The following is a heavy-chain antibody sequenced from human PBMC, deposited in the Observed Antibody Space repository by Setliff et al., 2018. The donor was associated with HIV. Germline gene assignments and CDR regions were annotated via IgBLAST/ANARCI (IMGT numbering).Heavy chain of an antibody. V-gene: IGHV4-61*08. CDR1: GASFSSGGYY. CDR3: ATGDYYYYMDV. Sequence: SETLSLTCNVSGASFSSGGYYWSWIRQPPGKGLEWIGYIYYSGSTNYNPSLKSRVTISVDTSKNQFSLKLSSVTAADTAVYYCATGDYYYYMDVWGKGTTVTAP. CDR2: IYYSGST. J-gene: IGHJ6*03.